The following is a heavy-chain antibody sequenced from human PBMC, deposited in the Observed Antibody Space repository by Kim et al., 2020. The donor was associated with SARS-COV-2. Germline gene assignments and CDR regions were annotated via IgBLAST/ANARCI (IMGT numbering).Heavy chain of an antibody. CDR3: GTDLRFRDILTGYGLIDL. D-gene: IGHD3-9*01. CDR2: FKSKTNGGVT. V-gene: IGHV3-15*01. Sequence: GGSLRLSCKGSGFSFSQAWMTWVRQAPGKGLEWVARFKSKTNGGVTDYAAAVKDRFIISRDDSQDTLYLQMNSLKNEDTAVYFCGTDLRFRDILTGYGLIDLWGQETLVTVSS. J-gene: IGHJ4*02. CDR1: GFSFSQAW.